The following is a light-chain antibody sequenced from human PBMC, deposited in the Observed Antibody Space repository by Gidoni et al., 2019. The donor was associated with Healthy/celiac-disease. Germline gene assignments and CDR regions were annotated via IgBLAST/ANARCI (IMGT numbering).Light chain of an antibody. CDR2: GNS. Sequence: QSVLTQPPSVSGAPGPRVTISCTGSSSNIGAGYDVHWYQQLPGTAPKLLIYGNSNRPSGVPDRFSGSKSGTSASLAITGLQAEDEADYYCQSYDSSLIYVFGTGTKVTVL. CDR1: SSNIGAGYD. J-gene: IGLJ1*01. V-gene: IGLV1-40*01. CDR3: QSYDSSLIYV.